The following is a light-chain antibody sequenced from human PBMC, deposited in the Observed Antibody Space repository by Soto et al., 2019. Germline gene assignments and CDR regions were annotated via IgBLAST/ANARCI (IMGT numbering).Light chain of an antibody. V-gene: IGLV2-14*01. CDR2: EVT. Sequence: QSALAQPASVSGSPGQSITISCAGTNRDVGGYNYVSWYQQYPGKAPKLIIYEVTYRPSGVSNPFSGSKSGNTASLTISGLQAEDEADYYCRSYSSSSALDVIFGGGTQLTVL. J-gene: IGLJ2*01. CDR1: NRDVGGYNY. CDR3: RSYSSSSALDVI.